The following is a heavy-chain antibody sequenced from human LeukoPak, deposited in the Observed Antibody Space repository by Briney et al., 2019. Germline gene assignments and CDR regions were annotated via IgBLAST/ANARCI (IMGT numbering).Heavy chain of an antibody. CDR1: GGSFSGYY. CDR3: ARYEAYYDSSGYYSSSSES. D-gene: IGHD3-22*01. CDR2: INHSGST. J-gene: IGHJ4*02. Sequence: PSETLSLTCAVYGGSFSGYYWSWIRQPPGKGLEWIGEINHSGSTNYNPSLKSRVTISVDTSKNQFSLKLSSVTAADTAVYYCARYEAYYDSSGYYSSSSESWGQGTLVTVSS. V-gene: IGHV4-34*01.